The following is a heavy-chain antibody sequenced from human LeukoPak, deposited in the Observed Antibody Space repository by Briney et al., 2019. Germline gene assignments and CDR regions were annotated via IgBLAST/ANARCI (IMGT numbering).Heavy chain of an antibody. CDR1: GFTFSSYE. Sequence: GGSLRLSCAASGFTFSSYEMNWVRQAPGKGLEWVSSISSSSSYIYYADSVKGRFTISRDNAKNSLYLQMNSLRAEDTAVYYCARGSAYYYDSSVGDYWGQRTLVTVSS. CDR3: ARGSAYYYDSSVGDY. V-gene: IGHV3-21*01. J-gene: IGHJ4*02. CDR2: ISSSSSYI. D-gene: IGHD3-22*01.